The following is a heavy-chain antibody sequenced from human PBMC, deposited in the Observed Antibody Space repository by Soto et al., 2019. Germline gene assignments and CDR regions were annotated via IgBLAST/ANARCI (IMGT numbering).Heavy chain of an antibody. V-gene: IGHV1-69*02. CDR2: IIPILGIA. Sequence: QVQLVQSGAEVKKPGSSVKVSCKASGGTFSSYTISWVRQAPGEGLEWMGRIIPILGIANYAQKFQGRDTITADKSTSTAYMELSSLRSEHTAVYYCARGIPYDYCDYVDWFDPWGQGTLVTVSS. CDR3: ARGIPYDYCDYVDWFDP. J-gene: IGHJ5*02. D-gene: IGHD4-17*01. CDR1: GGTFSSYT.